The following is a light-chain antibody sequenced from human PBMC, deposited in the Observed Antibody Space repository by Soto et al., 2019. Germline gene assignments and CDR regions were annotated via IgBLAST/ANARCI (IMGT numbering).Light chain of an antibody. CDR1: QSVSNY. Sequence: EIVLTQSPATLSLSPGERATLSCRASQSVSNYLGWYQQKSGQAPRLLISDVSKRATGFPARFSGSGSGTDFTLTISSLEPEDFAVYYCQHRVNWPTFGGGTKVEIK. CDR3: QHRVNWPT. CDR2: DVS. J-gene: IGKJ4*01. V-gene: IGKV3-11*01.